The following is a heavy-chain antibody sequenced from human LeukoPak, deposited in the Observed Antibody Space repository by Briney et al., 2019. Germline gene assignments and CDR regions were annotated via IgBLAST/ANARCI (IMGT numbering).Heavy chain of an antibody. D-gene: IGHD6-13*01. V-gene: IGHV1-8*01. Sequence: ASVKVSCKASGYTFTSYDINWVRQATGQGLEWMGWMNPNSGNTGYAQKFQGRVTMTRNTSISTAHMELSSLRSEDTAVYYCASGGSSRWYYFDYWGQGTLVTVSS. CDR1: GYTFTSYD. J-gene: IGHJ4*02. CDR2: MNPNSGNT. CDR3: ASGGSSRWYYFDY.